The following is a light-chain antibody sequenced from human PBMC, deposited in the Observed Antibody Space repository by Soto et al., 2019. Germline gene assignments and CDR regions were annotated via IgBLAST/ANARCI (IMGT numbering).Light chain of an antibody. V-gene: IGLV2-8*01. CDR3: SSYTSSSTLV. J-gene: IGLJ1*01. Sequence: QSVLTQPPSASGSPGQSVTISCTGTSSDVGGYNYVSWYQQYPGKAPKLLIYEVTKRPSGVPDRFSGSKSGNTASLTVSGLQIDDDADYYCSSYTSSSTLVFGTGTKVTVL. CDR2: EVT. CDR1: SSDVGGYNY.